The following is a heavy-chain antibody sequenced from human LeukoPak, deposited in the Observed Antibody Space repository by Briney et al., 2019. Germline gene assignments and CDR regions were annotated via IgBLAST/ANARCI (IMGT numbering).Heavy chain of an antibody. J-gene: IGHJ4*02. D-gene: IGHD4-11*01. V-gene: IGHV4-34*01. CDR3: ARGPFAHDYTDYA. CDR2: INHIGTT. Sequence: PSETLSLTCAVYDGSFSDFYWSWIRQPPGKGLEWIGEINHIGTTNYNPSFKSRVSISVDTSKNQFSLRLNSVTAADTAVYYSARGPFAHDYTDYAWGQGTLVTVSS. CDR1: DGSFSDFY.